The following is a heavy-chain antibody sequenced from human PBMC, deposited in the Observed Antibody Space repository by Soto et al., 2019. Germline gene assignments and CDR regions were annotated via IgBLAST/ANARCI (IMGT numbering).Heavy chain of an antibody. CDR3: ACDGTLYDSSAYYYVY. Sequence: SVKVSCKASGGTFSRSAINWVRQAPGQGLEWMGGIVPVFGKANYAQKFQGRVTITADVSTSTGYIELRSLTSEDTDVYYCACDGTLYDSSAYYYVYWGQGTLVTVSS. CDR1: GGTFSRSA. J-gene: IGHJ4*02. D-gene: IGHD3-22*01. V-gene: IGHV1-69*13. CDR2: IVPVFGKA.